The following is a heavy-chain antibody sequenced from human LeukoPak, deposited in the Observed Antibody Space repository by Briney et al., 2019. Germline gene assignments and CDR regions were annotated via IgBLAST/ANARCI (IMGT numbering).Heavy chain of an antibody. J-gene: IGHJ4*02. D-gene: IGHD5-18*01. CDR1: GYALTDLS. Sequence: GASVTVSFKVSGYALTDLSMHWVRQTPEKGLEWRGGIDPEDGEITYAQKFQGRVTMTEDTSTDTAYMEFSSLTSEDTAVYFCTSRLLILLWTNDFWGQGTPVTVSS. CDR3: TSRLLILLWTNDF. CDR2: IDPEDGEI. V-gene: IGHV1-24*01.